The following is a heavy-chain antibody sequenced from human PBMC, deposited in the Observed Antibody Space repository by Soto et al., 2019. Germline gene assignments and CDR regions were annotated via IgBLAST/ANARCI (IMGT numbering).Heavy chain of an antibody. CDR2: ISGSGGST. V-gene: IGHV3-23*01. Sequence: GGSLRLSCAASGFTFSSYAMSWVRQAPGKGLEWVSAISGSGGSTYYADSVKGRFTISRDNSKNTLYLQMNSLRAEDTAVYYCAKTTPTGDFWSGYYTNYYYGMDVWGQGTTVTVSS. CDR1: GFTFSSYA. CDR3: AKTTPTGDFWSGYYTNYYYGMDV. D-gene: IGHD3-3*01. J-gene: IGHJ6*02.